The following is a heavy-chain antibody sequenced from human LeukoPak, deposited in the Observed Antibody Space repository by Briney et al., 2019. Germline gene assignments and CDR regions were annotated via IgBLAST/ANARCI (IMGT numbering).Heavy chain of an antibody. Sequence: GGSLRLSCAASGFTFSGYWMSWVRQAPGKALGWVASIKQDGSEKYYVDSVKGRFTISRDNAKNSLYLQMTSLRAEDTAVYYCARGLRYDYFDNWGQGTLVTVSS. CDR1: GFTFSGYW. V-gene: IGHV3-7*04. CDR2: IKQDGSEK. D-gene: IGHD4-17*01. J-gene: IGHJ4*02. CDR3: ARGLRYDYFDN.